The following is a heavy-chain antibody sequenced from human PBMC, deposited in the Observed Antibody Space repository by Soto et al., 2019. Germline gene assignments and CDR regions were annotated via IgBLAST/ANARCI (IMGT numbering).Heavy chain of an antibody. D-gene: IGHD3-16*01. V-gene: IGHV3-9*01. CDR3: ARSNPSGGYPDYYYYGMDV. Sequence: EVQLVESGGGLVQPGRSLRLSCAASGFTFDDYAMHWVRQAPGKGLEWVSGISWNSGSIGYADSVKGRFTISRDNAKNSLYLQMNSLRAEDTALYYCARSNPSGGYPDYYYYGMDVWGQGTTVTVSS. J-gene: IGHJ6*02. CDR1: GFTFDDYA. CDR2: ISWNSGSI.